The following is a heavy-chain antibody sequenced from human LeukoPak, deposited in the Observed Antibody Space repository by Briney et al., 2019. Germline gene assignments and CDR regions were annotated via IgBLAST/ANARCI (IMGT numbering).Heavy chain of an antibody. J-gene: IGHJ4*02. CDR3: ATDQGGAPTHN. V-gene: IGHV1-24*01. CDR1: GYTLTELS. D-gene: IGHD3-16*01. Sequence: ALVKVSCTVSGYTLTELSMHWVRQAPGKGLEWMGGFDPEDGETIYAQKFQGRVTMTEDTSTDTAYVELSSLRSEDTAVYYCATDQGGAPTHNWGQGTLVTVSS. CDR2: FDPEDGET.